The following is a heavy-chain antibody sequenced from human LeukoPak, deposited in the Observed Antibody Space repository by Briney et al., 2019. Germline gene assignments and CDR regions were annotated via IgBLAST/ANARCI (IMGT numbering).Heavy chain of an antibody. CDR1: GYSISSGYY. CDR2: IYHSGST. D-gene: IGHD4-23*01. CDR3: ARYYGGDSAIDY. V-gene: IGHV4-38-2*01. J-gene: IGHJ4*02. Sequence: PSETLSLTCAVSGYSISSGYYWGWIRQPPGKGLEWIGCIYHSGSTYYNPSLRGRVTISVDTSKNQFSLKLPSVTAADTAVYYCARYYGGDSAIDYWGQGTLVTVSS.